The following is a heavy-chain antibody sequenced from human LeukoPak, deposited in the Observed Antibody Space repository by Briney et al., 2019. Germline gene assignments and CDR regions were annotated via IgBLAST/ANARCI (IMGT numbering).Heavy chain of an antibody. Sequence: GGSLRLSCAASGFTFSSYGMNWVRQAPEKGLEYISYISSSTSTIYYADSVKGRFTISRDNAKNSLFLQMNSLRAEDTAIYYCARVHFSVYGDFFGYWGQGILVTVSS. CDR3: ARVHFSVYGDFFGY. V-gene: IGHV3-48*01. CDR1: GFTFSSYG. CDR2: ISSSTSTI. D-gene: IGHD4-17*01. J-gene: IGHJ4*02.